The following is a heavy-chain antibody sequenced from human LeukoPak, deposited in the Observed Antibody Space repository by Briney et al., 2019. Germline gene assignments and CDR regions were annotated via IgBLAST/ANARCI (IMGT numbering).Heavy chain of an antibody. Sequence: SETLSLTCTVSGGSISSYYWSWIRQPPGKGLEWTGYIYYSGSTNYNPSLKSRVTISVDTSKNQFSLKLSSVTAADTAVYYCARGVWFGELRSYYFDYWGQGTLVTVSS. CDR3: ARGVWFGELRSYYFDY. CDR2: IYYSGST. V-gene: IGHV4-59*01. J-gene: IGHJ4*02. CDR1: GGSISSYY. D-gene: IGHD3-10*01.